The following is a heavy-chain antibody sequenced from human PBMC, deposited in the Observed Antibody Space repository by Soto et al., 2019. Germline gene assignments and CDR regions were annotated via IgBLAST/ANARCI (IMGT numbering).Heavy chain of an antibody. CDR2: ISYTGST. CDR3: ARDCSGGACYPASFDY. V-gene: IGHV4-59*12. Sequence: SETLSLTCTVSSDSISSYYWSWIRQPPGKRLEWIGYISYTGSTDYNPSLKSRVTMSVDTSKNQFSLKVSSVTAADTAVYYCARDCSGGACYPASFDYWGQGTLVTVSS. CDR1: SDSISSYY. J-gene: IGHJ4*02. D-gene: IGHD2-15*01.